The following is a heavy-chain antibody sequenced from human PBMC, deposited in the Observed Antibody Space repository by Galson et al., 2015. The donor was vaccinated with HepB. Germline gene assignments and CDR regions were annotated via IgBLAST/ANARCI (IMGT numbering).Heavy chain of an antibody. CDR2: MYYSGST. CDR3: VRREDWHYSLDY. D-gene: IGHD3/OR15-3a*01. V-gene: IGHV4-39*01. Sequence: LSLTCTVSGGSISSDSHYWGWIRQPPGKGLEWIGSMYYSGSTYYKSSLKSRVTISVDTSKSQFSLKLSSVTAADTAVYYRVRREDWHYSLDYWGQGTLVTVSS. CDR1: GGSISSDSHY. J-gene: IGHJ4*02.